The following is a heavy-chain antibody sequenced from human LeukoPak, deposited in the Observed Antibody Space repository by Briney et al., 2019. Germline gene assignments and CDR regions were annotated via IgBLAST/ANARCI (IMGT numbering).Heavy chain of an antibody. CDR3: ARGLVTMVRGVRPNDAFDI. CDR2: IYTSGST. D-gene: IGHD3-10*01. Sequence: KPSETLPLTCTVSGGSISSYYWSWIRQPAGKGLEWIGRIYTSGSTNYNPSLKSRVTMSVDTSKNQFSLKLSSVTAADTAVYCCARGLVTMVRGVRPNDAFDIWGQGTMVTVSS. J-gene: IGHJ3*02. V-gene: IGHV4-4*07. CDR1: GGSISSYY.